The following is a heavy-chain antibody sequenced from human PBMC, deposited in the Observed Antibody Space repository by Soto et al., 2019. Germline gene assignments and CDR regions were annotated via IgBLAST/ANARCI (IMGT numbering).Heavy chain of an antibody. D-gene: IGHD2-2*01. J-gene: IGHJ5*02. CDR1: GYTFTSYY. Sequence: QVQLVQSGAEVKKPGASVKVSCKASGYTFTSYYMHWVRQAPGQGLEWMGIINPSGGSTSYAQKFQGRVTMTRDTSTSTVYMELSILRSEYTAVYYCARLMRYCSSTSCPNWFDPWGQGTLVTVSS. CDR3: ARLMRYCSSTSCPNWFDP. CDR2: INPSGGST. V-gene: IGHV1-46*01.